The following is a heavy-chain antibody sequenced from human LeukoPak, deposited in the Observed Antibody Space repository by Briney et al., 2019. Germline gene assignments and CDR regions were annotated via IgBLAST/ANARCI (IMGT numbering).Heavy chain of an antibody. V-gene: IGHV5-51*01. CDR1: GYSFTSYW. Sequence: GESLKISCKGSGYSFTSYWIGWVRQMPGKGLEWMGIIYPGDSDSRYSPSFQGQVTISADKSISTAYLQWSSLKASDSAIYYCARSGVDTATVGYYYYMDVWGKGTTVTVSS. CDR3: ARSGVDTATVGYYYYMDV. J-gene: IGHJ6*03. CDR2: IYPGDSDS. D-gene: IGHD5-18*01.